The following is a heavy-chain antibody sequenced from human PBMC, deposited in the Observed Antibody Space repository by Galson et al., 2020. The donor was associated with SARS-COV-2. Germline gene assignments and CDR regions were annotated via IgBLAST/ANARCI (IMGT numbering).Heavy chain of an antibody. CDR1: GTSISSGSYS. D-gene: IGHD4-17*01. CDR2: ISHSGGT. Sequence: SETLSLTCAVSGTSISSGSYSWNWIRQPPGKGLEWTGCISHSGGTYYNPSLKSRVTISGDRSKNQFSLRLSSVTAADTAVYYCARLHYGEYAPEAFDIWGPGTRVTVAS. CDR3: ARLHYGEYAPEAFDI. J-gene: IGHJ3*02. V-gene: IGHV4-30-2*01.